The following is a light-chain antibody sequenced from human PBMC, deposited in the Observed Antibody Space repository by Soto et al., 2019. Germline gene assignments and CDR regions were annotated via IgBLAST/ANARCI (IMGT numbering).Light chain of an antibody. CDR3: CSYAGSSTYWV. CDR2: EVR. CDR1: SSDIGSGYAY. J-gene: IGLJ3*02. Sequence: QSALTQPASVSGSPGQSITISCTGTSSDIGSGYAYVSWYQQHPGKAPKVIIYEVRHRPSSVSSRFSGSKSGNTASLTISGLQAEDEADYYCCSYAGSSTYWVFGGGTKLTVL. V-gene: IGLV2-23*02.